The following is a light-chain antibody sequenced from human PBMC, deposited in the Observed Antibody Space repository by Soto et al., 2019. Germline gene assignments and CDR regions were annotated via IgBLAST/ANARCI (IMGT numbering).Light chain of an antibody. CDR2: GAS. J-gene: IGKJ1*01. Sequence: EIVLTQSPGTLSLSPGERATLSCRASQSVRSSFLAWYQQKPGQAPRLLIYGASNRATGIPDRFSGSGSGTDFTLTISRLEPEDFAEYYCQQYVTSPWAFGQGTKVDIK. CDR3: QQYVTSPWA. CDR1: QSVRSSF. V-gene: IGKV3-20*01.